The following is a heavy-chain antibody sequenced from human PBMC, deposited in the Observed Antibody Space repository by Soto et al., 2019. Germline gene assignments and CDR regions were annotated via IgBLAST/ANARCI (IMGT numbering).Heavy chain of an antibody. CDR1: AGSVSRDSYF. CDR3: ARYGNYEGFY. V-gene: IGHV4-61*01. D-gene: IGHD1-7*01. Sequence: QVQVQESGPGLVKPSETLSLTCTVSAGSVSRDSYFWSWVRQHPGKGLEWIGYIYYGGTTNYNPSLESRVSISVDTSKTQFSLKMSSVTAADTAIYYCARYGNYEGFYWGQGSLVTVSS. J-gene: IGHJ4*02. CDR2: IYYGGTT.